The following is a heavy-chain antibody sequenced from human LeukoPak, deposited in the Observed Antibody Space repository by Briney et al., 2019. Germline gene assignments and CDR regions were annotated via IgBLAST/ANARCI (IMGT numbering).Heavy chain of an antibody. CDR3: ATTVTRPFYYYYGMDV. CDR1: GGSISSSSYY. CDR2: IYYSGST. D-gene: IGHD4-17*01. J-gene: IGHJ6*02. V-gene: IGHV4-39*07. Sequence: PSETLSLTCTVSGGSISSSSYYWGWIRQPPGKGLEWIGSIYYSGSTYYNPSLKSRVTISVDTSKNQFSLKLSSVTAADTAVYYCATTVTRPFYYYYGMDVWAKGPRSPSP.